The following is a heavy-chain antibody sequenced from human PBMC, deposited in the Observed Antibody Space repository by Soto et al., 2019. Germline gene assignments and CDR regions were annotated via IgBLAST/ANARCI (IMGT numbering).Heavy chain of an antibody. CDR1: GGSVDSDSYY. V-gene: IGHV4-61*01. Sequence: QVQLQESGPGLVKPSETLSLTCTVSGGSVDSDSYYWTWIRQPPGKGLEWIGYIYNSGRTNYNPSLESRVTISIDTSRNQFSLKLTSATAADTAVFCCAREYGNSAEAFDFWGQGTLVTVSS. CDR2: IYNSGRT. CDR3: AREYGNSAEAFDF. D-gene: IGHD6-25*01. J-gene: IGHJ4*02.